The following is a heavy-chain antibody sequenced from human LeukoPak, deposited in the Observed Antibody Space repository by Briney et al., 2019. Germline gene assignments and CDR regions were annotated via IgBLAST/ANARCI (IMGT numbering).Heavy chain of an antibody. Sequence: PSETLSLTCAVSGGSISGSNWWRWVRQPPGKGLEWLGEIYHSGRTNYNPSLKSRVTISVDKSKNQFSLKLNFVTAADTAVYYCARTVQLEPKEGAFDIWGQGTMVTVSS. D-gene: IGHD1-1*01. CDR3: ARTVQLEPKEGAFDI. V-gene: IGHV4-4*02. CDR2: IYHSGRT. CDR1: GGSISGSNW. J-gene: IGHJ3*02.